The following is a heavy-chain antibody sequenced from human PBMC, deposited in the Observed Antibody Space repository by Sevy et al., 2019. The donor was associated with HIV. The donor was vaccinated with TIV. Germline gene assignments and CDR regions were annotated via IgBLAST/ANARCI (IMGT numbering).Heavy chain of an antibody. CDR2: ISGSGGGT. CDR1: GFTFSSYA. D-gene: IGHD3-3*01. J-gene: IGHJ4*02. CDR3: ATDGGDYFWSGYYIPVDY. V-gene: IGHV3-23*01. Sequence: GGFLRLSCAASGFTFSSYAMSWVRQAPGKGLEWLSVISGSGGGTYYADSVKGRFTISRDNSKNTLYLLMSSLRAEDTAVYYCATDGGDYFWSGYYIPVDYWGQGTLVTVSS.